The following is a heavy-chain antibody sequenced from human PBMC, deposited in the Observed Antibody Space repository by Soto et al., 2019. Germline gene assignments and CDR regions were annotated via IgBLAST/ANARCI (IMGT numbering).Heavy chain of an antibody. V-gene: IGHV6-1*01. J-gene: IGHJ6*02. CDR1: GDSVSSNSAA. CDR3: ARGPTGTKFNPYYYYGMDV. D-gene: IGHD1-7*01. Sequence: KQSQTLSLTCAISGDSVSSNSAAWNWIRQSPSRGLEWLGRTYYRSKWYNDYAVSVKSRITINPDTSKNQFSLQLNSVTPEDTAVYYCARGPTGTKFNPYYYYGMDVWGQGTTVTVSS. CDR2: TYYRSKWYN.